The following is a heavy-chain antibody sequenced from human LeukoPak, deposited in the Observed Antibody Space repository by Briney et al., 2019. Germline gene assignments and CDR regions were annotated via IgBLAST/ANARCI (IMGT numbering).Heavy chain of an antibody. J-gene: IGHJ4*02. Sequence: PGGSLRLSCAASGFTFSNAWLNWVRQAPGKGLEWVGHIKSKTEGGTTDYAAPVKGRFTISRDDSKNTLFLQMNSLKTEDTAVYYCTLPWGSGSYYDYWGQGTLVTVSS. V-gene: IGHV3-15*01. CDR1: GFTFSNAW. CDR2: IKSKTEGGTT. CDR3: TLPWGSGSYYDY. D-gene: IGHD3-10*01.